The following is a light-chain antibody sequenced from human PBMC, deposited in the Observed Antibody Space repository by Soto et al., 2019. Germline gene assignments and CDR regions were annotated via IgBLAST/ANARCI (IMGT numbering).Light chain of an antibody. CDR1: QSVSSSY. J-gene: IGKJ2*01. V-gene: IGKV3-20*01. Sequence: EVVLTQSPGTLSLSPGERATLSCRASQSVSSSYLGWYQQKPGQAPRLLIFAASSRATGIPDRFSGSGSGTDFTLTISRLEPADVAVYYCHQYGRSPKTFGRGTKLEIK. CDR2: AAS. CDR3: HQYGRSPKT.